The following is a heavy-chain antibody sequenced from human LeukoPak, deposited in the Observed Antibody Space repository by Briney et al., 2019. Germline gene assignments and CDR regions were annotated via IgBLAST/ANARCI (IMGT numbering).Heavy chain of an antibody. CDR2: ISYDGSNK. V-gene: IGHV3-30*04. CDR1: GFTFSSYE. Sequence: GGSLRLSCVASGAASGFTFSSYEVHWVRQAPGKGLEWVAVISYDGSNKYYADSVKGRFTISRDNSKNTLYLEMDSVRLGDTAVYYCARDDIIVGATTLDYWGQGTLVTVSS. D-gene: IGHD1-26*01. CDR3: ARDDIIVGATTLDY. J-gene: IGHJ4*02.